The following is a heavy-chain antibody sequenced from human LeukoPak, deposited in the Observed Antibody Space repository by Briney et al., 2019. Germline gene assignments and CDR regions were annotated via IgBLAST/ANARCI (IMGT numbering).Heavy chain of an antibody. V-gene: IGHV4-4*07. CDR2: IYTSGST. CDR1: GGSISSYY. D-gene: IGHD3-22*01. CDR3: AMPSPYYYDSSGYYALDY. J-gene: IGHJ4*02. Sequence: SETLSLTCTVSGGSISSYYWSWIRQPAGKGLEWIGRIYTSGSTNYNPSLKSRVTISVDTSKNQFSLKLSSVTAADTAVYYCAMPSPYYYDSSGYYALDYWGQGTLVTVSS.